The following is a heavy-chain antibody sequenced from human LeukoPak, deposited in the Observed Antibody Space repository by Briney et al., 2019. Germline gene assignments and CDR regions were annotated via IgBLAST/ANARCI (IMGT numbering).Heavy chain of an antibody. Sequence: GGSLRLSCAASGFTFSSYGMHWVRQAPGKGLEWVAVISYDGSNKYYADSVKGRFTISRDNFKNTLYLQMNSLRAEDTALYYCARDWTGDSDGIDSWGQGTLVTVSS. V-gene: IGHV3-30*03. J-gene: IGHJ4*02. CDR3: ARDWTGDSDGIDS. CDR2: ISYDGSNK. D-gene: IGHD3-10*01. CDR1: GFTFSSYG.